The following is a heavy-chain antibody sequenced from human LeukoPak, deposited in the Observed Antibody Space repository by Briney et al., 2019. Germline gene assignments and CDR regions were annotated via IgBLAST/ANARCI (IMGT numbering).Heavy chain of an antibody. CDR3: ARLRGAASYYYYGMDV. D-gene: IGHD4/OR15-4a*01. J-gene: IGHJ6*02. Sequence: GSLRLSCAASGFTFSSYAMTWVRQPPGKGLEWIGEINHSGSTNYNPSLKSRVTISVDTSKNQFSLKLSSVTAADTAVYYCARLRGAASYYYYGMDVWGQGTTVTVSS. V-gene: IGHV4-34*01. CDR2: INHSGST. CDR1: GFTFSSYA.